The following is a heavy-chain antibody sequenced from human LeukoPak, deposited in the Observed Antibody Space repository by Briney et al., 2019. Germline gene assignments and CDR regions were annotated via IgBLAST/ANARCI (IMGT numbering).Heavy chain of an antibody. D-gene: IGHD3-10*01. V-gene: IGHV3-7*03. CDR3: AKVGSYYGSGSYRALDY. CDR2: IKQDGSEK. J-gene: IGHJ4*02. CDR1: GFTFSTNW. Sequence: GGSLRLSCAASGFTFSTNWMSWVRQAPGKGLEWVANIKQDGSEKYYVASVKGRFTISRDNAKNSLYLQMNNLRAEDTAVYYCAKVGSYYGSGSYRALDYWGQGTLVTVSS.